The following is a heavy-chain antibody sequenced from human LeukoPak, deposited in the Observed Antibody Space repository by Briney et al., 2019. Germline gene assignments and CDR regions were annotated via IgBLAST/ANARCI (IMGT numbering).Heavy chain of an antibody. Sequence: GGSLRLSCAASGFTVSSNYMSWVRQAPGKGLEWVGFIRSKAYGGTTEYAASVKGRFTISRDDSKSIAYLQMNSLKTEDTAVYYCTRVQIVVVPDYYFDYWGQGTLVTVSS. D-gene: IGHD2-21*01. CDR3: TRVQIVVVPDYYFDY. CDR2: IRSKAYGGTT. V-gene: IGHV3-49*04. CDR1: GFTVSSNY. J-gene: IGHJ4*02.